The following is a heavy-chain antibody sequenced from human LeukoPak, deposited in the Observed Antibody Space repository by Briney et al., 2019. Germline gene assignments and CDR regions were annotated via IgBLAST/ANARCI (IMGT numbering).Heavy chain of an antibody. V-gene: IGHV3-53*01. Sequence: SGGSLRLSCAASGFTVSSNYMNWVRQAPGKGLDWVSVIYSGGSTNYADSVKGRFTISRDNSKNTLYLQMNSLRAEDTAVYYCARAGIVVVTAQARPLDYWGQGTLVTVSS. J-gene: IGHJ4*02. CDR1: GFTVSSNY. D-gene: IGHD2-21*02. CDR2: IYSGGST. CDR3: ARAGIVVVTAQARPLDY.